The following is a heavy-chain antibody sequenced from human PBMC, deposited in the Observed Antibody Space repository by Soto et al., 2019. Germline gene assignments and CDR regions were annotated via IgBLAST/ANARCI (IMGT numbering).Heavy chain of an antibody. D-gene: IGHD4-4*01. J-gene: IGHJ1*01. CDR3: AIPYGTTPGTRYFHY. CDR2: ISYDGTIK. Sequence: QVQLVESGGGVVQPGRSLRLSCEASGFTFSTSSVHWVRQAPGKGLEWVAVISYDGTIKLYADSVKGRFTISRDNSKNTLYVQLNNLRTEDTAVYYCAIPYGTTPGTRYFHYWGQGTLVTVSS. V-gene: IGHV3-30-3*01. CDR1: GFTFSTSS.